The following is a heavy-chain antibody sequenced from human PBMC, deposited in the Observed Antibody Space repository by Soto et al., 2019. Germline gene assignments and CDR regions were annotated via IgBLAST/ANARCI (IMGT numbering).Heavy chain of an antibody. CDR1: GGSISSGDYY. V-gene: IGHV4-30-4*01. CDR3: ARDFFDSSDYTTNWFDP. J-gene: IGHJ5*02. Sequence: SETLSLTCTVSGGSISSGDYYWSWIRQPPGKGLEWIGNIYYSGSTYYNPSLKSRVTISVDTSKKQFPLKLSSVTAADTAVYYCARDFFDSSDYTTNWFDPWGQGTLVT. D-gene: IGHD3-22*01. CDR2: IYYSGST.